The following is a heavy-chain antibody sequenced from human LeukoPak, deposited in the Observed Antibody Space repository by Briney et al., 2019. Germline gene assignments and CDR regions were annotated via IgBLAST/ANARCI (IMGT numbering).Heavy chain of an antibody. J-gene: IGHJ3*02. Sequence: SQTLSLTCTVSGGSISSGDYYWSWIRQPPGKGLEWNGYIYSSGSTYYNPSLKSRVTISVDTSKNRFSLKLSSVTAADTAVYYCATHSSGYDSGNDAFDIWGQGTMVTVSS. CDR2: IYSSGST. V-gene: IGHV4-30-4*08. CDR1: GGSISSGDYY. D-gene: IGHD3-22*01. CDR3: ATHSSGYDSGNDAFDI.